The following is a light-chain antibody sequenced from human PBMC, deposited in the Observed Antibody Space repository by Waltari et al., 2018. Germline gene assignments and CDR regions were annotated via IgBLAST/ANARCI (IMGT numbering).Light chain of an antibody. Sequence: DIVMTQSPDPLAVSLGERATIHCKSSQSVLSSSNSKNYLAWYQQKPGHPPKLLIYWACTGESGVPDRFSGSGSGTDFTRTSSSLQAEDVAVYDCQEYYSTPPRTFGQGTKLEIK. V-gene: IGKV4-1*01. J-gene: IGKJ2*02. CDR3: QEYYSTPPRT. CDR1: QSVLSSSNSKNY. CDR2: WAC.